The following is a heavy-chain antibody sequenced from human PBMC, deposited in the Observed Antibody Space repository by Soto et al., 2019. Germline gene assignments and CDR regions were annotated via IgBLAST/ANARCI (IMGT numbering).Heavy chain of an antibody. CDR1: GGSISSYY. CDR2: IYYSGST. V-gene: IGHV4-59*12. J-gene: IGHJ4*02. CDR3: ARGWGRIFDY. D-gene: IGHD7-27*01. Sequence: SETLSLTCTVSGGSISSYYWSWIRQPPGKGLEWIGYIYYSGSTNYNPSLKSRVTVSVDTSKNQFSLKLSSVTAADTAVYYCARGWGRIFDYWGQGTLVTVSS.